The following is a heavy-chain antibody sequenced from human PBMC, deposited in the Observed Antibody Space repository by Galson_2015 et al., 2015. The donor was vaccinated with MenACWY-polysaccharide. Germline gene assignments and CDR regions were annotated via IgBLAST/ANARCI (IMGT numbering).Heavy chain of an antibody. Sequence: SLRLSCAASGFTFSDFTMSWIRQAPGKGLEWVTVISMDGRNTYYADPVKGRFTISRDNSKNSLYLQMNSLKTEDTAMYYCSRGLNGNDRPLGFGSWGQGSLVTVSS. V-gene: IGHV3-23*01. CDR2: ISMDGRNT. D-gene: IGHD1-1*01. CDR1: GFTFSDFT. CDR3: SRGLNGNDRPLGFGS. J-gene: IGHJ4*02.